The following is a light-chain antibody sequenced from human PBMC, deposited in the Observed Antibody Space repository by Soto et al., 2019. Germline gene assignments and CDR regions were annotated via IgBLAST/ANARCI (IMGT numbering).Light chain of an antibody. V-gene: IGKV3-15*01. CDR2: GAS. J-gene: IGKJ1*01. CDR3: QQYNNWPRT. Sequence: EIVMTHSPATLSVSPGERATLSCRASQSVSSNLAWYQQKPGQAPRLLIYGASTRATGIPARFGGSGSGTEFTLTSSSLQSEDSAVYYCQQYNNWPRTFGQGTKVEIK. CDR1: QSVSSN.